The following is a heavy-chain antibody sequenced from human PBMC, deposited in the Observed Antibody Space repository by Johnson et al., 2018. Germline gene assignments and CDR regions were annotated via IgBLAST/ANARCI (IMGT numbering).Heavy chain of an antibody. CDR1: GFTFSSYS. V-gene: IGHV3-21*01. CDR3: ARPVTGGTGDAFDI. D-gene: IGHD3-10*01. Sequence: EVQLVETGGGLVKPGGSLRLSCAASGFTFSSYSMNWVRQAPGKGLEWVSSISSSSSYIYYADSVKGRFTMSRANAKNSLYRQMNSLRAEDTAVYYCARPVTGGTGDAFDIWGQGTMVTVSS. J-gene: IGHJ3*02. CDR2: ISSSSSYI.